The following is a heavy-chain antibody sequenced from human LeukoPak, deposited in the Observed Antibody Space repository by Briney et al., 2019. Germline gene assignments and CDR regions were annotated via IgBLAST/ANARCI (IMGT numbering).Heavy chain of an antibody. CDR3: ARAMLRSTYYYDSSGYYYGDYFDY. CDR1: GGTFSSYA. J-gene: IGHJ4*02. V-gene: IGHV1-69*13. CDR2: IIPIFGTA. Sequence: ASVKVSCKASGGTFSSYAISWVRQAPGQGLEWMGGIIPIFGTANYAQKFQGRVTITADEPTSTAYMELSSLRSEDTAVYYCARAMLRSTYYYDSSGYYYGDYFDYWGQGTLVTVSS. D-gene: IGHD3-22*01.